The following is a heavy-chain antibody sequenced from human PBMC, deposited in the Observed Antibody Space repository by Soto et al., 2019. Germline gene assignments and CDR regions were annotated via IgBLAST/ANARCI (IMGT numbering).Heavy chain of an antibody. Sequence: ASVKVSCKASGYTFTSYYMHWVRQATGQGLEWMGWMNPNSGNTGYAQKFQGRVTMTRSTSISTAYMELSSLRSEDTAVYYCARPKSGSYDYIWGSYRGEAFDIWGQGTMVTVSS. V-gene: IGHV1-8*02. CDR2: MNPNSGNT. CDR1: GYTFTSYY. J-gene: IGHJ3*02. CDR3: ARPKSGSYDYIWGSYRGEAFDI. D-gene: IGHD3-16*02.